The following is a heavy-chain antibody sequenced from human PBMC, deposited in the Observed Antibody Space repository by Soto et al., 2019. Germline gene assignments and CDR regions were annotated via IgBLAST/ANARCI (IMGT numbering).Heavy chain of an antibody. Sequence: GASVKVSCKASGYTFTGYYMHWVRQAPGQGLEWMGWINPNSGGTNYAQKLQGRVTMTRDTSISTAYMELSRLRSDDTAVYYCVQLGYCPNVTCYSSIWGQGTPVTVSS. V-gene: IGHV1-2*02. CDR3: VQLGYCPNVTCYSSI. D-gene: IGHD2-8*01. J-gene: IGHJ4*02. CDR2: INPNSGGT. CDR1: GYTFTGYY.